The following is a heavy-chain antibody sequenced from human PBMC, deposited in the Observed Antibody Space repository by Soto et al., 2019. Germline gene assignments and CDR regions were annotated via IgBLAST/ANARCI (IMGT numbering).Heavy chain of an antibody. D-gene: IGHD3-9*01. CDR1: GGTFSSYA. J-gene: IGHJ5*02. Sequence: QVQLVQSGAEVKKPGSSVKVSCKASGGTFSSYAISWVRQAPGQGLEWMGGIIPIFGTANYAQKFQGRVTITADESTSTAYMELISLRSEDTAVYYCAREGYDILAGYYLNWFDPWGQGTLVTVSS. CDR3: AREGYDILAGYYLNWFDP. V-gene: IGHV1-69*01. CDR2: IIPIFGTA.